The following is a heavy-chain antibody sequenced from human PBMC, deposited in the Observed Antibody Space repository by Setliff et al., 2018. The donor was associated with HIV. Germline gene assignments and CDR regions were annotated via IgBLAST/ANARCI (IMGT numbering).Heavy chain of an antibody. CDR2: IYVGDSDV. J-gene: IGHJ6*02. Sequence: PGESLKISCAGSGFNMAAYWIAWVRQMPGEGLEWMGIIYVGDSDVRYGPSFQGQVTISADNSISTAYLEWSSLKASDTAIYYCARHINSYWYGDGMDVWGQGTTVTVSS. D-gene: IGHD2-8*02. CDR3: ARHINSYWYGDGMDV. CDR1: GFNMAAYW. V-gene: IGHV5-51*01.